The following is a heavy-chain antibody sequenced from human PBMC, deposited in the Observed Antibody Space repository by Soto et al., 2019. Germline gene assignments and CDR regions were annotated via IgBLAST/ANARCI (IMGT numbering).Heavy chain of an antibody. Sequence: GESLKISCKGSGYSFTSYWIGWVRQMPGKGLEWMGIIYPGDSDTRYSPSFQGQVTISADKSISTAYLQWSSLKASDIAMYYCARRPYSATGDYYGMDVWGQGTTVTVSS. J-gene: IGHJ6*02. V-gene: IGHV5-51*01. D-gene: IGHD2-15*01. CDR2: IYPGDSDT. CDR1: GYSFTSYW. CDR3: ARRPYSATGDYYGMDV.